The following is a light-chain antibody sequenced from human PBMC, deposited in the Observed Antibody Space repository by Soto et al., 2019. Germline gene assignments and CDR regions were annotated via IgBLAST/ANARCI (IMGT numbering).Light chain of an antibody. CDR2: AAS. J-gene: IGKJ3*01. CDR1: HTITRY. V-gene: IGKV1-39*01. Sequence: EIEMTQSPSSLAASVGDRGTITCRASHTITRYLNWYQQKSGQAPKLLINAASTLRRGVPSRFSGSESWTDFTLTIDSLQPEDFATYYCQQSYNSPFNFGPGTKVDIK. CDR3: QQSYNSPFN.